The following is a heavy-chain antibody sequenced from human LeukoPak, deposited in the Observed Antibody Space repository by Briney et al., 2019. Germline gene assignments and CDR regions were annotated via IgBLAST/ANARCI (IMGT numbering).Heavy chain of an antibody. CDR3: ARDSRTTGTTGYNYYYMDV. Sequence: ASVKVSCKASGYTFTGYYMHWVRQAPGQGLEWMGWINPNSGGTNYAQKFRGRVTMTRDTSISTAYMELSRLRSDDTAVYYCARDSRTTGTTGYNYYYMDVWAKGPRSPSP. CDR2: INPNSGGT. D-gene: IGHD1-1*01. CDR1: GYTFTGYY. V-gene: IGHV1-2*02. J-gene: IGHJ6*03.